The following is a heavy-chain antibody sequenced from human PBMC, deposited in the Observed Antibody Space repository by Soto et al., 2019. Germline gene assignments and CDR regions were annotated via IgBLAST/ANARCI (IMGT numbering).Heavy chain of an antibody. CDR2: ISASKSYI. CDR1: GLSFSDYI. J-gene: IGHJ5*02. D-gene: IGHD2-2*01. V-gene: IGHV3-21*01. Sequence: EVRLVESGGGLVHPGGSLRLSCVASGLSFSDYIMNWVRLAPGKGLEWVSSISASKSYIYYADSVKGRFTISRDNAKKSLYLQMNSLRGEDTAIYYCAAGKRSCSSTSCHRSWFDPWGQGTLVTVS. CDR3: AAGKRSCSSTSCHRSWFDP.